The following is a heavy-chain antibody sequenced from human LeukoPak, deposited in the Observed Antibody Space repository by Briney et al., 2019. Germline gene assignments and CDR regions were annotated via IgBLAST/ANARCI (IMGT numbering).Heavy chain of an antibody. V-gene: IGHV1-8*01. D-gene: IGHD6-13*01. CDR2: MNPDSGNT. Sequence: GASVKVSCKASGHTFTSYDINWVRQATGQGLEWMGWMNPDSGNTGYAQKFQGRVTMTRNPSISTAYMELSSLTPEDTAVYYCARRIAAAGVGIVYWGQGTLVTVSS. CDR3: ARRIAAAGVGIVY. J-gene: IGHJ4*02. CDR1: GHTFTSYD.